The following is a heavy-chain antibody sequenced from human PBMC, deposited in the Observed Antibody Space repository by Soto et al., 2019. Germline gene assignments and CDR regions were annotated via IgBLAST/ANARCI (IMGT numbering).Heavy chain of an antibody. J-gene: IGHJ6*02. CDR2: IWYDGSIK. V-gene: IGHV3-33*01. CDR1: ESMFGSYG. D-gene: IGHD3-22*01. Sequence: QVQLVESGGSVVQPGRSLRLSCVASESMFGSYGMYWVRQAPGKGLEWVAVIWYDGSIKHYADSVKGRFTISRDNSKNTLQLQMNSLRAEDTAVYYCARVSSDYYGMDVWGQGTAVIVSS. CDR3: ARVSSDYYGMDV.